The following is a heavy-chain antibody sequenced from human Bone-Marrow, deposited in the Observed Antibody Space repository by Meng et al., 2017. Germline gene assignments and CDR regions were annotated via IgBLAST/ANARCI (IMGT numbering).Heavy chain of an antibody. Sequence: VKVSCKASGNILTTHTMHWVRQAPGQGFEWMGRIYPSGGSKIKAQKFQGRVTLTRDTSTGTLYMELRSLTSEDTAVYYCASQEGSCSGGACYPDFWGQGTLVTVSS. V-gene: IGHV1-46*01. J-gene: IGHJ4*02. CDR1: GNILTTHT. CDR2: IYPSGGSK. CDR3: ASQEGSCSGGACYPDF. D-gene: IGHD2-15*01.